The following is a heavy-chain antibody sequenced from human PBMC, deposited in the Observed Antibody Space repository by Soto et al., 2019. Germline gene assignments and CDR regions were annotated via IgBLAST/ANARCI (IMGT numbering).Heavy chain of an antibody. J-gene: IGHJ4*02. CDR1: GGSISSGGYY. V-gene: IGHV4-31*01. D-gene: IGHD3-3*01. CDR3: ARATYDLYYFDY. CDR2: IYYSGST. Sequence: QVQLQESGPGLVKPSQTLSLTCTVSGGSISSGGYYWSWIRQHPGKGLEWIGYIYYSGSTYYNPSLKSTVTISVDTSKNQFSLKLSSVTAADTAVYYCARATYDLYYFDYWGQGTLVTVSS.